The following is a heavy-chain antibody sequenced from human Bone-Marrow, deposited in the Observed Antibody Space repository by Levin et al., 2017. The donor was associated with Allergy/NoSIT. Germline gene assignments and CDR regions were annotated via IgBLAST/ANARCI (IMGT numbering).Heavy chain of an antibody. D-gene: IGHD3-22*01. V-gene: IGHV4-39*07. Sequence: SQTLSLTCTVSGGPFSSSTYYWGWIRQPPGKGLEWIGSIYYSGSTYYNPSLTSRVTISIDTSKNQFSLKLTSVTAAETAVYYCARDVIRDDSGYTYYFDYWGQGTPVTVSS. CDR2: IYYSGST. J-gene: IGHJ4*02. CDR3: ARDVIRDDSGYTYYFDY. CDR1: GGPFSSSTYY.